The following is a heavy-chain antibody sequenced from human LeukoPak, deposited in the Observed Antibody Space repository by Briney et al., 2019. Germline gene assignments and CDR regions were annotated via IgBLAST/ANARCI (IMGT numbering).Heavy chain of an antibody. V-gene: IGHV4-59*01. Sequence: SETLSLTCTVSGGSISSYYWSWIRQPPGKGLEWIGYIYYSGSTNYNPSLRSRVTISVDTSKNQFSLKLSSVTAADTAVYYCARVGGSNYYYYGMDVWGQGTTVTVSS. CDR2: IYYSGST. CDR3: ARVGGSNYYYYGMDV. D-gene: IGHD3-10*01. J-gene: IGHJ6*02. CDR1: GGSISSYY.